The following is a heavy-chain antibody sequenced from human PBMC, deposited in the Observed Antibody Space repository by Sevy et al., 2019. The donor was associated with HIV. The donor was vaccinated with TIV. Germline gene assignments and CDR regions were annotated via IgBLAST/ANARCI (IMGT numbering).Heavy chain of an antibody. CDR1: GFTFNMYW. CDR3: ARYCSGGSCYSLLPHYQYGMDV. D-gene: IGHD2-15*01. V-gene: IGHV3-7*01. Sequence: GGSLRLSCAASGFTFNMYWMTWVRQAPGKGLEWVANIKEDGSQKKYLDSVKGRFIISRDNAKESLYLQINSLRAEDTAVYYCARYCSGGSCYSLLPHYQYGMDVWGLGTTVTVSS. J-gene: IGHJ6*02. CDR2: IKEDGSQK.